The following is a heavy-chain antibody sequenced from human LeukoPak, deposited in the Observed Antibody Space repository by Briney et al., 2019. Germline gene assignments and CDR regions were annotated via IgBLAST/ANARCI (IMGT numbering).Heavy chain of an antibody. D-gene: IGHD3-3*01. Sequence: SETLSLTCTVSGGSISSDYWSWIRQPPGKGLEWIGVVHLDGRTNYNPSLESRLTMSVDVSENHVSLKLTSVTAADTAVCYCAREGGFYRPLDYSGQGTLVTVSS. CDR2: VHLDGRT. CDR1: GGSISSDY. V-gene: IGHV4-59*12. CDR3: AREGGFYRPLDY. J-gene: IGHJ4*02.